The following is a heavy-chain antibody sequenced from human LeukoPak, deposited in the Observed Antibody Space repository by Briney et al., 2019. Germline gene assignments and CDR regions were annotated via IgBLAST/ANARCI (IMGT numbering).Heavy chain of an antibody. CDR2: IYYSGRT. V-gene: IGHV4-59*01. D-gene: IGHD6-13*01. CDR3: ARFSSSWYLFDF. CDR1: DGSISVYY. Sequence: PSETLSLTCTVSDGSISVYYWSWIRQPPGKGLEWIGYIYYSGRTNYNPALKRRVTISIDTSKSHFSLNLSSMTAADTAVYYCARFSSSWYLFDFWGQGTLVTVSS. J-gene: IGHJ4*02.